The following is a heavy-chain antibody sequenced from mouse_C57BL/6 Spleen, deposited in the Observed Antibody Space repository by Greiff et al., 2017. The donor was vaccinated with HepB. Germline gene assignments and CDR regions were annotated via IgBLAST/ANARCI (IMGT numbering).Heavy chain of an antibody. D-gene: IGHD2-2*01. CDR3: ARGLRRGNFDY. CDR1: GYTFTSYW. V-gene: IGHV1-64*01. J-gene: IGHJ2*01. CDR2: IHPNSGST. Sequence: VKLQQPGAELVKPGASVKLSCKASGYTFTSYWMHWVKQRPGQGLEWIGMIHPNSGSTNYNEKFKSKATLTVDKSSSTAYMQLSSLTSEDSAVYYCARGLRRGNFDYWGQGTTLTVSS.